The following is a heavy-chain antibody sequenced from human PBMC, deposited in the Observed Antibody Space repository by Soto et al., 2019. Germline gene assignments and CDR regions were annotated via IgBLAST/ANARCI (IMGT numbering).Heavy chain of an antibody. CDR1: GDSISSGYY. V-gene: IGHV4-38-2*01. CDR3: ARGRDDSSWSSAEYFQR. CDR2: IYHSGTA. Sequence: SETLSLTCAVSGDSISSGYYWAWIRQPPGKGLEWIGSIYHSGTAYYNPPLKSRVIISIDTSKNQFSLKLSSVTAADSAVYYCARGRDDSSWSSAEYFQRWGQGTLVTVSS. D-gene: IGHD6-13*01. J-gene: IGHJ1*01.